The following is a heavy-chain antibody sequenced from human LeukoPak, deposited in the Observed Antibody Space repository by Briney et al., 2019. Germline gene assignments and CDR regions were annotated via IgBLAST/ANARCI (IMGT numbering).Heavy chain of an antibody. CDR3: ARDTRPTDRSGYYHPDYFDY. J-gene: IGHJ4*02. V-gene: IGHV3-48*03. Sequence: GGSLRLSCAASGFIFSNYEMNWVRQAPGKGLEWVSYISSSGSTKFYAGSVKGRCTISRDNAKNSLYLQMNSLRAEDTAVYYCARDTRPTDRSGYYHPDYFDYWGQGTLVTVSS. CDR1: GFIFSNYE. D-gene: IGHD3-22*01. CDR2: ISSSGSTK.